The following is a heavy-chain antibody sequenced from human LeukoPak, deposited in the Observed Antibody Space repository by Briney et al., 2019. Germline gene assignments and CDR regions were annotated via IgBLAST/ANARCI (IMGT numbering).Heavy chain of an antibody. V-gene: IGHV4-39*01. CDR1: GDSISNSRYS. J-gene: IGHJ3*02. D-gene: IGHD1-26*01. CDR2: TSYSGSA. Sequence: SETLSLTCTVSGDSISNSRYSWGWIRQPPGKGLEWIGTTSYSGSAYYNPSLKSRVTMPVDTSKNQFSLKLSSVTAADTAVYYCARLRGSYGGDAFDIWGQGTVVTVSS. CDR3: ARLRGSYGGDAFDI.